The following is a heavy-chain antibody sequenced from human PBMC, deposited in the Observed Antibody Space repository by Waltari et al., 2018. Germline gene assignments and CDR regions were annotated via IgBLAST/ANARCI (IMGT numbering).Heavy chain of an antibody. Sequence: QVQLQQWGAGLLKPSETLSLTCAVYGGSFSGYYWSWIRQPPGKGLEWMGEINHSGSTNYNPSLKSRVTISVDTSKNQFSLKLSSVTAADTAVYYCARGKGRRGYGSGSWFDPWGQGTLVTVSS. CDR2: INHSGST. J-gene: IGHJ5*02. CDR3: ARGKGRRGYGSGSWFDP. V-gene: IGHV4-34*01. CDR1: GGSFSGYY. D-gene: IGHD3-10*01.